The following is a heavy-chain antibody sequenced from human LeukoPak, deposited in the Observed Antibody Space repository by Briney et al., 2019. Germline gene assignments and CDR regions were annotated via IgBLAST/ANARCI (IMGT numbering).Heavy chain of an antibody. D-gene: IGHD1-1*01. CDR2: ISGSGGSK. Sequence: GGSLRLSCAASGFTFSNYAMSWVRQAPGKGLEWVSAISGSGGSKYYADSVKGRFTISRDNSKNTLYLRMNSLRGEDTAVYYCAKRYEVSYGMDVWGQGTTVTVS. CDR1: GFTFSNYA. V-gene: IGHV3-23*01. CDR3: AKRYEVSYGMDV. J-gene: IGHJ6*02.